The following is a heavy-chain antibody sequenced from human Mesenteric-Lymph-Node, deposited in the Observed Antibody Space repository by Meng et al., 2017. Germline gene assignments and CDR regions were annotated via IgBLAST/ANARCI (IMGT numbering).Heavy chain of an antibody. J-gene: IGHJ4*02. CDR1: GFTFSNYW. Sequence: GESLKISCAASGFTFSNYWMSWVRQAPGKGLEWVANIAQDGSDEYYVDSVKGRFTISRDNAKDSLYLQMNSLRAEDTAVYYCANYGLHDSSGYWKKEEFDYWGQGTLVTVSS. CDR3: ANYGLHDSSGYWKKEEFDY. V-gene: IGHV3-7*01. D-gene: IGHD3-22*01. CDR2: IAQDGSDE.